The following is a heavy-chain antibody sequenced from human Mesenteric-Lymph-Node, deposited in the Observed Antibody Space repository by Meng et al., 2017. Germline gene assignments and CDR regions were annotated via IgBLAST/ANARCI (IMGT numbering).Heavy chain of an antibody. CDR1: GGSISSGSYY. CDR3: ARDVLMGMATTNAFDI. J-gene: IGHJ3*02. V-gene: IGHV4-61*02. D-gene: IGHD5-24*01. Sequence: SETLSLTCTVSGGSISSGSYYGSWIRQPAGKGLEWIGRIYTSGSTNYNPSLKSRVTISVDTSKNQFSLKLSSVTAADTAVYYCARDVLMGMATTNAFDIWGQGTMVPVSS. CDR2: IYTSGST.